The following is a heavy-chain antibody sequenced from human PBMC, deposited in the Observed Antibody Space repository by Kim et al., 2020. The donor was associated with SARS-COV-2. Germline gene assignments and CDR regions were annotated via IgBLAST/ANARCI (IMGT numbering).Heavy chain of an antibody. V-gene: IGHV4-31*03. CDR1: GGSISSGGYY. Sequence: SETLSLTCTVSGGSISSGGYYWSWIRQHPGKGLEWIGYIYYSGSTYYNPSLKSRVTISVDTSKNQFSLKLSSVTAADTAVYYCARDRPSSGYYYAWYFDLWGRGTLVTVSS. CDR3: ARDRPSSGYYYAWYFDL. D-gene: IGHD3-22*01. CDR2: IYYSGST. J-gene: IGHJ2*01.